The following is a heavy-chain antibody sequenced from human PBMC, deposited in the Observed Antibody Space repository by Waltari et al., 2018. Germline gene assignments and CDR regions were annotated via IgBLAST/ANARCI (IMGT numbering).Heavy chain of an antibody. CDR1: GFTSMSVG. Sequence: QVQLVESGGGVVQPGGSRRRSGVDSGFTSMSVGMHWARQAPGKGLEWVAFIRFDGSNKDYADSVKGRFTISRDNSQNTLYLQMSSLRPEDTAIYYCVKTGYDSAWYFDYWGQGTLVTVSS. CDR2: IRFDGSNK. D-gene: IGHD3-22*01. J-gene: IGHJ4*01. CDR3: VKTGYDSAWYFDY. V-gene: IGHV3-30*02.